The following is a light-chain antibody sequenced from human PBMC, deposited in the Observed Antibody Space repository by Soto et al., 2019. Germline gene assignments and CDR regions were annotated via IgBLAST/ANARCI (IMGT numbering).Light chain of an antibody. CDR3: SSYTISSTLV. Sequence: QSALTQPASVSGSPGQSITISCTGTSSDVGGYNYVSWYQQHPGKAPKLMIYEVSSRPSGVSNRFSGSKSGNTASLTISGLQAQDEADYYCSSYTISSTLVFGGGTKFTVL. CDR1: SSDVGGYNY. V-gene: IGLV2-14*01. CDR2: EVS. J-gene: IGLJ3*02.